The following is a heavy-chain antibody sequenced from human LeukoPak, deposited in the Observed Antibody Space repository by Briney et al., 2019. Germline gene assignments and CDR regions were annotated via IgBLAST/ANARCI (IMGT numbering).Heavy chain of an antibody. CDR2: ISGAGGST. CDR3: AKDDTSSWYDYFFDH. CDR1: GFAFSSSA. Sequence: PGGSLRLSCEASGFAFSSSAMHWIRQAPGKGLEWVSTISGAGGSTWYRDSVRGRFTISRDNSKNSLSLQVSSLRADDTAIYYCAKDDTSSWYDYFFDHWGQGTLVTVSS. J-gene: IGHJ4*02. V-gene: IGHV3-23*01. D-gene: IGHD6-13*01.